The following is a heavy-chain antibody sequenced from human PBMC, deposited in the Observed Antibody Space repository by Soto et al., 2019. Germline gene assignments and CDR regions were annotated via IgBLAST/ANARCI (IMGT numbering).Heavy chain of an antibody. D-gene: IGHD6-13*01. Sequence: SETLSLTCAVYGGSVRGYFWGWFRQPPGKGLEWIGEINHSGATNYNPSLESRVTISEDTSKNQFSLNLHSLTAADTAVYYCARASIYSSSWQTSNDDFYIWSQGTILTVSS. CDR1: GGSVRGYF. CDR3: ARASIYSSSWQTSNDDFYI. J-gene: IGHJ3*02. V-gene: IGHV4-34*01. CDR2: INHSGAT.